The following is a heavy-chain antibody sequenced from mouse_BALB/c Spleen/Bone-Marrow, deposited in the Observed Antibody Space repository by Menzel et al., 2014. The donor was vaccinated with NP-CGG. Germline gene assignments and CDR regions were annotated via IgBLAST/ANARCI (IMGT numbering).Heavy chain of an antibody. CDR2: IDPAIINT. J-gene: IGHJ4*01. D-gene: IGHD1-1*01. CDR1: GFNIKDTY. Sequence: VKLQGSGAELGKTGASVKLSCTASGFNIKDTYMFWVKQRPDQGLEWIGRIDPAIINTKYDPKFQGKATIAADTSSNTAYLQLSSLTSEDTAVYYCARYRYYGSSYAMDYCGQGTSAT. V-gene: IGHV14-3*02. CDR3: ARYRYYGSSYAMDY.